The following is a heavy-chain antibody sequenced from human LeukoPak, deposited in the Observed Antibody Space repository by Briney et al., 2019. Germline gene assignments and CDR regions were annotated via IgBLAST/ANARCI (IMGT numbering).Heavy chain of an antibody. D-gene: IGHD3-10*01. CDR2: IYSSGST. Sequence: SETLSLTCTVSGGSIRGYFWSWIRQPPGKGLEWIGHIYSSGSTTYTPSLQGRVTISLDTSKNQFSLKLSSVTAADTAGYYCARHYDSGSYPLDFWGQGTLVTVSS. CDR1: GGSIRGYF. J-gene: IGHJ4*02. CDR3: ARHYDSGSYPLDF. V-gene: IGHV4-59*08.